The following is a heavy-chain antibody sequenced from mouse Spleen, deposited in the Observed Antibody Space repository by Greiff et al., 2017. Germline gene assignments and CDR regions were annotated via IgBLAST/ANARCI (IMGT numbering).Heavy chain of an antibody. CDR3: ASSELLRGPYFDY. D-gene: IGHD1-1*01. Sequence: QVQLKESGPELVKPGASVKISCKASGYSFTSYYIHWVKQRPGQGLEWIGWIYPGSGNTKYNEKFKGKATLTADTSSSTAYMQLSSLTSEDSAVYYCASSELLRGPYFDYWGQGTTLTVSS. V-gene: IGHV1-66*01. J-gene: IGHJ2*01. CDR2: IYPGSGNT. CDR1: GYSFTSYY.